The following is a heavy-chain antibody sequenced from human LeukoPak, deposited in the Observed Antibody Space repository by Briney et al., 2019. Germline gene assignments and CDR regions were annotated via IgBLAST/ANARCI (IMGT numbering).Heavy chain of an antibody. Sequence: PSETLSLTCAVYGGSLSGYYWSWIRQPPGKGLEWIGEINHSGSTNYNPSLKSRVTISVDTSKNQFSLKLSSVTAADTAVYYCARGSVFGYCSSTSCKGYYYYGMDVWGQGTTVTVSS. CDR3: ARGSVFGYCSSTSCKGYYYYGMDV. CDR1: GGSLSGYY. D-gene: IGHD2-2*01. CDR2: INHSGST. J-gene: IGHJ6*02. V-gene: IGHV4-34*01.